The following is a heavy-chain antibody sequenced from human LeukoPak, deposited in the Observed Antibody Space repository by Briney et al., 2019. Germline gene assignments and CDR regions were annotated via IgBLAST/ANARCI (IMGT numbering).Heavy chain of an antibody. D-gene: IGHD6-19*01. CDR1: GGSISSGGYY. Sequence: PSQTLSLTCTVSGGSISSGGYYWSWIRQHPGKGLEWIGYIYYSGSAYYNPSLKSRVTISVDTSKNQFSLKLSSVTAADTAVYYCARGGSSGWRRNNWFDPWGQGTLVTVSS. V-gene: IGHV4-31*03. CDR2: IYYSGSA. J-gene: IGHJ5*02. CDR3: ARGGSSGWRRNNWFDP.